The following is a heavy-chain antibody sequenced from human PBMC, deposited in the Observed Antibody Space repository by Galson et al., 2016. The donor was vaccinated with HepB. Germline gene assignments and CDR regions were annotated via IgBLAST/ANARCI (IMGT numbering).Heavy chain of an antibody. Sequence: SLRLSCAASGFTFSDYAMSWVRQAPGKGLEWVSTITGGSTNTYYADSVKAQFAISRDNSKNMLFLQMTSLGAEDTAVYYCAKYGSTSRPYYLDSWGQGTLVTVSS. CDR3: AKYGSTSRPYYLDS. V-gene: IGHV3-23*01. D-gene: IGHD3-10*01. J-gene: IGHJ4*02. CDR1: GFTFSDYA. CDR2: ITGGSTNT.